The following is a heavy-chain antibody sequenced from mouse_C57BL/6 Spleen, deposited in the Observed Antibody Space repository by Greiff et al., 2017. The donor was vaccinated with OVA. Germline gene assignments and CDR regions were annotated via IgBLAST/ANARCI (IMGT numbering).Heavy chain of an antibody. D-gene: IGHD2-12*01. CDR3: ARTYDGFDY. V-gene: IGHV1-42*01. J-gene: IGHJ2*01. Sequence: EVQLQQSGPELVKPGASVKISCKASGYSFTGYYMNWVKQSPEKSLEWIGEINPSTGGTTYNQKFKAKATLTVDKASSTAYMQLKSLTSEDSAVNYCARTYDGFDYWGQGTTLTVSS. CDR1: GYSFTGYY. CDR2: INPSTGGT.